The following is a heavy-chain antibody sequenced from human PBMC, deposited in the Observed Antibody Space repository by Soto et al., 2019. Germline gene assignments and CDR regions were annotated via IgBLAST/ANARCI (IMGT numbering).Heavy chain of an antibody. CDR1: GGSISNGGYS. V-gene: IGHV4-30-2*01. CDR3: ARDPHS. J-gene: IGHJ5*02. CDR2: MYHSGST. Sequence: SETLSLTCAVSGGSISNGGYSWSWIRQPPGKGLEWIGYMYHSGSTYYNPSLKSRVTISIDRSKNQFSLKLSSVTAADTAVYYCARDPHSWGEATPITVS.